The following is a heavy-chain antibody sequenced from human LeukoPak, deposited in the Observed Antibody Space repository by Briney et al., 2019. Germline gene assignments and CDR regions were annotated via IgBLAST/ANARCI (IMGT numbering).Heavy chain of an antibody. CDR2: IYYSGST. J-gene: IGHJ4*02. CDR3: SNYDILTGLD. D-gene: IGHD3-9*01. Sequence: PSETLSLTCTVSGGSISSSSYYWGWIRQPPGKGLEWIGSIYYSGSTYYNPSLKSRVTISVDTSKNQFSLKLSSVTAADTAVYYCSNYDILTGLDWGQGTLVTVSS. V-gene: IGHV4-39*07. CDR1: GGSISSSSYY.